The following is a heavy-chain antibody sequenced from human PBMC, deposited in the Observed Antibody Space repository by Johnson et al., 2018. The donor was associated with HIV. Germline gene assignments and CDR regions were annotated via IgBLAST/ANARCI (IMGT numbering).Heavy chain of an antibody. CDR1: GFSVSHYY. J-gene: IGHJ3*02. CDR3: ARVSSSSSFDAFDI. Sequence: VQLVESGGGLVQSGGSLRLSCAASGFSVSHYYMDWVRQAPGKGLEWVSDIYIDHGPYYADSVTGRFTISRDNSKNTLYLQMNSLRAEDTAVYYCARVSSSSSFDAFDIWGQGTMVTVSS. V-gene: IGHV3-66*02. CDR2: IYIDHGP. D-gene: IGHD6-6*01.